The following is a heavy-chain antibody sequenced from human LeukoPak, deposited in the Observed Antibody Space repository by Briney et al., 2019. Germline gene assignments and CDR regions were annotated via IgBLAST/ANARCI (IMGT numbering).Heavy chain of an antibody. CDR1: GFTFRSYG. Sequence: PGGSLRLSCAGSGFTFRSYGMHWVRQSPGKGLEWLALISPDGRSEYYAGSVKGRFTISRDNAKNTLYLQMNFLRADDTAVYYCARDWAWGGFDFWGQGALVTVSS. D-gene: IGHD3-16*01. CDR2: ISPDGRSE. CDR3: ARDWAWGGFDF. V-gene: IGHV3-30*03. J-gene: IGHJ4*02.